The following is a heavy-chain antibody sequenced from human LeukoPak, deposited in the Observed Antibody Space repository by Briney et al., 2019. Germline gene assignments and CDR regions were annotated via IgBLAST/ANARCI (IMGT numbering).Heavy chain of an antibody. V-gene: IGHV4-39*01. J-gene: IGHJ4*02. D-gene: IGHD2/OR15-2a*01. CDR2: TFYSGST. Sequence: SETLSLTCTVSGDSISSSSYYWEWIRQPPGKGLEWIGSTFYSGSTYYNPSLKGRVTISVDMSKNQFSLKLRSVTAADTAVYYCVTQILLCHYFWGQGTLVTVSS. CDR1: GDSISSSSYY. CDR3: VTQILLCHYF.